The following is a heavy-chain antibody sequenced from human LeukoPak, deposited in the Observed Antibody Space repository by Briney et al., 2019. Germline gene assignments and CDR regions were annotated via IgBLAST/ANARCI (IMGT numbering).Heavy chain of an antibody. D-gene: IGHD3-10*01. V-gene: IGHV3-9*01. CDR1: GFTFDDYA. Sequence: GGSLRLSCAASGFTFDDYAMHWVRQAPGKGLEWVSGISWNSGSIGYADSVKGRFTISRDNAKNSLHLQMNSLRAEDTALYYCAKDNYYGSGSYTPVYYYGMDIWGQGTTVTVSS. J-gene: IGHJ6*02. CDR2: ISWNSGSI. CDR3: AKDNYYGSGSYTPVYYYGMDI.